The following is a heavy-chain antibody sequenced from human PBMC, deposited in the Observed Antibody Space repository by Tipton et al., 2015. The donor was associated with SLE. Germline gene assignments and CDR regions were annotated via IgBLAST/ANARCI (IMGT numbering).Heavy chain of an antibody. J-gene: IGHJ4*02. Sequence: LSCTVSGDSINSDGYFWTWIRQPPGKGLEWIGYISDSGSTYYNPSLKSRVIISGDTSKNQFSLKLNSVTAADTAVYYCARSRETYDLGGVFGFWGQGTLVTVSS. CDR3: ARSRETYDLGGVFGF. CDR2: ISDSGST. D-gene: IGHD3-16*01. CDR1: GDSINSDGYF. V-gene: IGHV4-61*08.